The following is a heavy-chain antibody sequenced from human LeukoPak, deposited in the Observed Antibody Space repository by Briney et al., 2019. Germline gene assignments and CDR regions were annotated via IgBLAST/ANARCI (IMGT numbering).Heavy chain of an antibody. CDR1: GYTFATYW. J-gene: IGHJ4*02. CDR2: NYPGDSRT. CDR3: VRHLSDITSCPNY. D-gene: IGHD2-2*01. Sequence: GESLKISCNGSGYTFATYWIGWVRQMPGKGLEWMGINYPGDSRTTYRPSFQGQVTISADKSIRTAYLQWNSLKASDTAIYYCVRHLSDITSCPNYWGPGTLITVAS. V-gene: IGHV5-51*01.